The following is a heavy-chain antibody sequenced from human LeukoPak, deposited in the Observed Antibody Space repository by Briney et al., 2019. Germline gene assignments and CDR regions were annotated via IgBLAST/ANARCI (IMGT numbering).Heavy chain of an antibody. V-gene: IGHV3-23*01. Sequence: GGSLRLSCAASGFTYSISAMSWVRQAPGKGLEWVATISGNSITTYYADSLKGRFTISRDASKNTLYLQMNSLRVEDTAVYFCAKDRTQGSGWYLIFDYWSQGTLVTVSS. CDR2: ISGNSITT. CDR1: GFTYSISA. J-gene: IGHJ4*02. CDR3: AKDRTQGSGWYLIFDY. D-gene: IGHD6-19*01.